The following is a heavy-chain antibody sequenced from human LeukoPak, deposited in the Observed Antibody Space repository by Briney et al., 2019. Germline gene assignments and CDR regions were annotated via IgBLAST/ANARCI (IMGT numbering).Heavy chain of an antibody. CDR1: GGSISSSTSY. V-gene: IGHV4-39*07. D-gene: IGHD3-22*01. Sequence: TETLSLTCTVSGGSISSSTSYWDWIRQSPGKGLEWIGSFSHRGGSYHNPSLKSRVTISVDTSKNQFSLKLLSVTAADTAVYYCARAQDFSDSSGPNYLDFWGQGILVTVSS. J-gene: IGHJ4*02. CDR2: FSHRGGS. CDR3: ARAQDFSDSSGPNYLDF.